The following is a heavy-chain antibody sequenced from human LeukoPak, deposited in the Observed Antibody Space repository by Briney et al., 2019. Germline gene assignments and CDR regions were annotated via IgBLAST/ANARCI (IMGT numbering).Heavy chain of an antibody. D-gene: IGHD2-15*01. V-gene: IGHV3-11*01. J-gene: IGHJ4*02. CDR2: ISRRGTAI. Sequence: PLGSLRLSCAASGFTSTDYVMTSIRESPGKGVEWLSYISRRGTAIYSADTVKGRFTVSRDNARNSLYLQVSSLRAEDTAVYYCARDSGGSWTTYDFWGQGTLVTVSS. CDR1: GFTSTDYV. CDR3: ARDSGGSWTTYDF.